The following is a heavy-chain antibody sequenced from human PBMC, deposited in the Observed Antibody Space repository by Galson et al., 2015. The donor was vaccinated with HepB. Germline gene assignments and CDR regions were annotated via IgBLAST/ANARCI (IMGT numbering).Heavy chain of an antibody. CDR2: IYYSGST. D-gene: IGHD3-10*01. CDR3: ARGPYYYGSGSYYFDY. J-gene: IGHJ4*02. V-gene: IGHV4-59*01. Sequence: LSLTCTVSGGSISSYYWSWIRQPPGKGLEWIGYIYYSGSTNYNPSLKSRVTISVDTSKNQFSLKLSSVTAADTAVYYCARGPYYYGSGSYYFDYWGQGTLVTVSS. CDR1: GGSISSYY.